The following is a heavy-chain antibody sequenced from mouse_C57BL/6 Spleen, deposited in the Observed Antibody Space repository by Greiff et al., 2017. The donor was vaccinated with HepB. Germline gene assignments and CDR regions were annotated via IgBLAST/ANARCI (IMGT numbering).Heavy chain of an antibody. CDR3: ARRWYYGSRGGLWYFDV. CDR2: INPDSSTI. V-gene: IGHV4-1*01. Sequence: EVKLQESGGGLVQPGGSLKLSCAASGIDFSRYWMSWVRRAPGKGLEWIGEINPDSSTINYAPSLKDKFIISRDNAKNTLYLQMSKVRSEDTALYYCARRWYYGSRGGLWYFDVWGTGTTVTVSS. D-gene: IGHD1-1*01. CDR1: GIDFSRYW. J-gene: IGHJ1*03.